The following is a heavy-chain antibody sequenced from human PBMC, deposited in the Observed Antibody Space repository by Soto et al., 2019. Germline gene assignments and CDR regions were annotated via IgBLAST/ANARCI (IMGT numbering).Heavy chain of an antibody. CDR3: ARHESYKQLGAHFDY. CDR1: GGSISSISYY. CDR2: IYYSGST. D-gene: IGHD6-6*01. J-gene: IGHJ4*02. V-gene: IGHV4-39*01. Sequence: SETLSLTCTVSGGSISSISYYWGWIRQPPGKGLEWIGSIYYSGSTYYNPSLKSRVTISVDTSKNQFSLKLSSVTAADTAVYHCARHESYKQLGAHFDYWGQGTLVTVSS.